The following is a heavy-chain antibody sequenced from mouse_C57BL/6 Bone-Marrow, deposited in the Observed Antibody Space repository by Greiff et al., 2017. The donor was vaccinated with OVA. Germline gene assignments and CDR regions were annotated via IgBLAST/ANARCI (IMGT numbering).Heavy chain of an antibody. J-gene: IGHJ3*01. CDR3: SEYSAVYYYASIYYGPRVWFAY. CDR2: GQGLEWIG. Sequence: QVQLKESGPELARPWASVKISCQAFYTFSRRVHFAIRDTNYWMQWVKQRPGQGLEWIGAIYPGNGDTSYKQKFKGKATLTADKSSSTAYLQLSSLTSEYSAVYYYASIYYGPRVWFAYWGQGTLVTVSA. D-gene: IGHD2-1*01. CDR1: YTFSRRVH. V-gene: IGHV1-87*01.